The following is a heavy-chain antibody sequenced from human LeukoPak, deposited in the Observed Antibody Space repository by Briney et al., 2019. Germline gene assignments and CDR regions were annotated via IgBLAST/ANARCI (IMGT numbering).Heavy chain of an antibody. CDR1: GYTFTSYG. V-gene: IGHV1-18*01. CDR3: ARDQGSRSGWPFDY. D-gene: IGHD2-2*01. CDR2: ISAYNGNT. Sequence: ASVKVSCKASGYTFTSYGISWVRQAPGQGLEWMGWISAYNGNTNYAQKLQGRVTMTTDTSTSTAYIELRSLRSDDTAVYYCARDQGSRSGWPFDYWGQGTLVTVSS. J-gene: IGHJ4*02.